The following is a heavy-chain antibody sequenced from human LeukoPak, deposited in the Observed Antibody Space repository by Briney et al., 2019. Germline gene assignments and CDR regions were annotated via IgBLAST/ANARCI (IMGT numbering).Heavy chain of an antibody. D-gene: IGHD6-19*01. J-gene: IGHJ4*02. CDR1: GFTFRSYA. CDR3: AKGGVAGTGYFDY. Sequence: GGSLRLSCAACGFTFRSYAITWVRQAPGKGLEWVSSVSGRGDSTYYADSVKGRFTISRDNSKNTLYLQMNSLRAEDTAVYYCAKGGVAGTGYFDYWGQGTLVTVSS. CDR2: VSGRGDST. V-gene: IGHV3-23*01.